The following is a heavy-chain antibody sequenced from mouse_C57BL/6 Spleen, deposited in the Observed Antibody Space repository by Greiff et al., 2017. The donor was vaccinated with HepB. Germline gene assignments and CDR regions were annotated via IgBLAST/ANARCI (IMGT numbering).Heavy chain of an antibody. V-gene: IGHV1-15*01. CDR1: GYTFTDYE. CDR2: IDPETGGT. Sequence: VQLQQSGAELVRPGASVTLSCKASGYTFTDYEMHWVKQTPVPGLEWIGAIDPETGGTAYNQKFKGKAILTADKSSSTAYMELRSLTSEDSAVYYCTAQATGYWGQGTTLTVSS. D-gene: IGHD3-2*02. J-gene: IGHJ2*01. CDR3: TAQATGY.